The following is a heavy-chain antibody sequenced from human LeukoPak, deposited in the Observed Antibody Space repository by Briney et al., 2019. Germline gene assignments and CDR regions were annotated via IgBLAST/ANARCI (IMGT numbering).Heavy chain of an antibody. CDR1: GFTFSSYG. V-gene: IGHV3-30*19. Sequence: GRSLRLSCAASGFTFSSYGMHWVRQAPGKGLEWVAVISYDGSNKYYADSVKGRFTISRDNSKNTLYLQMNSLRAEDTAVYYCARDQTDIVVVPAASGDYYYGMDVWGQGTLVTVSS. D-gene: IGHD2-2*01. J-gene: IGHJ6*02. CDR3: ARDQTDIVVVPAASGDYYYGMDV. CDR2: ISYDGSNK.